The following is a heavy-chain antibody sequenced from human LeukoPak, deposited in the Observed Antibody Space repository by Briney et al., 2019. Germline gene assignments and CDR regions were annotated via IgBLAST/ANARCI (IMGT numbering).Heavy chain of an antibody. V-gene: IGHV3-7*01. Sequence: PGGSLRLSCAASGFTFSSYWMSWVRQAPGKGLEWVANIKQDGSEKYYVDSVEGRFTISRDNAKNSLYLQMNSLRAEDTAVYYCARDRYYGSGSYSDYWGQGTLVTVSS. CDR2: IKQDGSEK. CDR3: ARDRYYGSGSYSDY. J-gene: IGHJ4*02. D-gene: IGHD3-10*01. CDR1: GFTFSSYW.